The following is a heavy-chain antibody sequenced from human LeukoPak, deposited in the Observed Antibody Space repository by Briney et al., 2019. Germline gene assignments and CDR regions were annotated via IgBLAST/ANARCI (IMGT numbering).Heavy chain of an antibody. CDR1: GVSDSSYY. J-gene: IGHJ4*02. V-gene: IGHV4-59*02. Sequence: SETLSLTCTVSGVSDSSYYWNWIRQSPGKRLEWIGYMFYSGSAKYNPSLKSRVTISVDSSKNHFSLKLRSVTAADTAVYYCARAGGYNYHFENWGQGIPVAVSS. CDR2: MFYSGSA. D-gene: IGHD5-12*01. CDR3: ARAGGYNYHFEN.